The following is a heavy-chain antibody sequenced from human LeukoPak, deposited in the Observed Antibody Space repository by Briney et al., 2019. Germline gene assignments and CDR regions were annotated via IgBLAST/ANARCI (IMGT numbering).Heavy chain of an antibody. CDR3: ARGTFGGGNWFDP. J-gene: IGHJ5*02. CDR2: IYSGGST. V-gene: IGHV3-53*01. D-gene: IGHD3-16*01. Sequence: GGSLRLSCAASGFTVSSNYVSWVRQAPGKGLEWVSVIYSGGSTYYADSVKGRFTISRDNSKNTLYLQMNSLRAEDTAVYYCARGTFGGGNWFDPWGQGTLVTVSP. CDR1: GFTVSSNY.